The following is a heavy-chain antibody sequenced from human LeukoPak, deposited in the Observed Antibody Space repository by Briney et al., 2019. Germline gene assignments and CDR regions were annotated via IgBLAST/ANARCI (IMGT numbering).Heavy chain of an antibody. CDR2: TFYSGIT. CDR1: GASISSHY. J-gene: IGHJ6*03. CDR3: ARDQLTAGYYMDV. Sequence: SETLSLTCTVSGASISSHYWSWIRRPPGRGLEWIGYTFYSGITNYNPSLKSRVTISADTSKNQISLRLSSVTAADTAVYYCARDQLTAGYYMDVWGIGTTVTVSS. D-gene: IGHD1-14*01. V-gene: IGHV4-59*11.